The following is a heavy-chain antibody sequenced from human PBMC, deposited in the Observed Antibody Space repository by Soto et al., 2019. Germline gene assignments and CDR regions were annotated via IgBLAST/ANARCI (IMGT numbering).Heavy chain of an antibody. Sequence: GGSLRLSCAASGFTFSSYGMHWVRQAPGKGLEWVAVISYDGSNKYYADSVKGRFTISRDNSKNTLYLQMNSLRAEDTAVYYCAKDSSSYGMDVWGQGTTVTVSS. V-gene: IGHV3-30*18. D-gene: IGHD6-6*01. CDR3: AKDSSSYGMDV. J-gene: IGHJ6*02. CDR1: GFTFSSYG. CDR2: ISYDGSNK.